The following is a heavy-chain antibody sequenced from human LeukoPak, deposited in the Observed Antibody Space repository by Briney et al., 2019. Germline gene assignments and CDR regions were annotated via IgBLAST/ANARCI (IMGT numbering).Heavy chain of an antibody. V-gene: IGHV4-59*01. CDR2: IYYSGNT. D-gene: IGHD3-10*01. CDR3: ARGSRSMVRGVIDY. CDR1: GGSISSYY. J-gene: IGHJ4*02. Sequence: SETLSLTCTVSGGSISSYYWSWIRQPPGKGLECIGNIYYSGNTKYNPSLKSRVTVSVDTSKNQFSLKLSSVTAADTAVYYCARGSRSMVRGVIDYWGQGTLVTVSS.